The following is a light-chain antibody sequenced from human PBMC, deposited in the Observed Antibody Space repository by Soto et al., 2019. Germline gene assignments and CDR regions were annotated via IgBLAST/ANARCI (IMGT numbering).Light chain of an antibody. Sequence: EIVLTQSPGTLSLSPGEIATLSFSASQSVSSSYLAWYQQKPGQAPRLLIYGASSRATGIPDRFSGSGSGTDFTLTISRLEPEDFAVYYCQQYGISPSWTFGQGTKVDIK. CDR3: QQYGISPSWT. V-gene: IGKV3-20*01. CDR2: GAS. J-gene: IGKJ1*01. CDR1: QSVSSSY.